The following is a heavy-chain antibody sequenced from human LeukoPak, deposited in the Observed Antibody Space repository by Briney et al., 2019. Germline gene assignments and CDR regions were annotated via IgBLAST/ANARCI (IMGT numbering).Heavy chain of an antibody. D-gene: IGHD7-27*01. CDR2: IYYSGST. Sequence: SETLSLTCTVSGGSISSGGYYWSWIRQHPGKGLEWIGYIYYSGSTNYNPSLKSRVTISVDTSKNQFSLKLSSVTAADTAVYYCARGLLGAFDIWGQGTMVTVSS. CDR1: GGSISSGGYY. CDR3: ARGLLGAFDI. J-gene: IGHJ3*02. V-gene: IGHV4-61*08.